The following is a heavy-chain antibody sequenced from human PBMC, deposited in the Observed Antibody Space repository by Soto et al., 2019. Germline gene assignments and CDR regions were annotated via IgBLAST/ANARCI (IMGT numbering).Heavy chain of an antibody. CDR3: ARDGIQVAGPYYGMDV. V-gene: IGHV3-21*01. CDR2: ISSSSSNI. J-gene: IGHJ6*02. Sequence: PGGSLRLSCAASGFTFSSYSMNWVRQAPGKGLEWVSTISSSSSNIYYADSVKGRFTISRDNAKNSLYLQMNSLRAEDTAVYYCARDGIQVAGPYYGMDVWGQGTTVTVSS. CDR1: GFTFSSYS. D-gene: IGHD6-19*01.